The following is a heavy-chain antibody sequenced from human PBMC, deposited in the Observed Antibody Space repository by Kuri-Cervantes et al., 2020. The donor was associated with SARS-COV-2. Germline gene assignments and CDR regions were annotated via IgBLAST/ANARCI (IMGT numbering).Heavy chain of an antibody. Sequence: GESLKISCAASGFTFSNYWMTWVRQAPGKGLEWVANTNQDGDEKHYADSVKGRFTISRDNAKNSLYLQMNSLRAEDTAVYYCARRLEYDFWSGPLDAFDIWGQGTMVTVSS. D-gene: IGHD3-3*01. J-gene: IGHJ3*02. CDR3: ARRLEYDFWSGPLDAFDI. CDR1: GFTFSNYW. CDR2: TNQDGDEK. V-gene: IGHV3-7*04.